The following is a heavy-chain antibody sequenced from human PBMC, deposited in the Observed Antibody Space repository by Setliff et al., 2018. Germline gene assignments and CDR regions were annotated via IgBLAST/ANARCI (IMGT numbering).Heavy chain of an antibody. CDR3: ASEKGSTMVRGVMAH. V-gene: IGHV3-73*01. CDR1: GFIFSGSA. CDR2: IRDKYNSYAI. Sequence: GGSLRLSCAASGFIFSGSAIHWVRQASGKGLEWVGRIRDKYNSYAIAYAASVEGRFTISRDNSKNTLYLQMNSLRAEDTAVYYCASEKGSTMVRGVMAHWGQGTLVTVSS. J-gene: IGHJ4*02. D-gene: IGHD3-10*01.